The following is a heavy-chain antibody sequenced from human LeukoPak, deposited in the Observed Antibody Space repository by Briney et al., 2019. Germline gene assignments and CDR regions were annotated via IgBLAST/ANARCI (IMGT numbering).Heavy chain of an antibody. J-gene: IGHJ4*02. D-gene: IGHD6-13*01. CDR1: GGTFSSYA. CDR2: IIPIFGTA. CDR3: ARARKRYSSSWYFDY. Sequence: SVKVSCKASGGTFSSYAISWVRQAPGQGLEWMGRIIPIFGTANDAQKSQGRVTITTDESTSTAYMELSSLRSEDTAVYYCARARKRYSSSWYFDYWGQGTLVTVSS. V-gene: IGHV1-69*05.